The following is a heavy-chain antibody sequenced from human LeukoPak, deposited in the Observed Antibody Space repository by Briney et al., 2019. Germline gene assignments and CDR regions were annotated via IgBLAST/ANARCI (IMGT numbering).Heavy chain of an antibody. D-gene: IGHD5-12*01. CDR3: ARAFSGYDFLDY. Sequence: GGSLRLSCAASGFTFSTYSMNWVRQAPGKGLEWVSSISSNSIYIYYADSVKGRFTISRDNAKNSLYLQMNSLRAEDTAVYYCARAFSGYDFLDYWGQGTLVTVSS. V-gene: IGHV3-21*01. CDR2: ISSNSIYI. CDR1: GFTFSTYS. J-gene: IGHJ4*02.